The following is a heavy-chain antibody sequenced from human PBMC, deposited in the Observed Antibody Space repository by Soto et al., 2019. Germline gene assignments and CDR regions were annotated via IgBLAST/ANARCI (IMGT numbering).Heavy chain of an antibody. D-gene: IGHD2-2*01. CDR2: ISAGGGNT. Sequence: EVQLLESGGGLVQPGGSLRLSCAVSGFSFSTYAMSWVRQAPGKGLEWVSGISAGGGNTYYADSVRGRFTISRDNSKDTLYLQITSLRAEDTAFYYCAKHAEYQLVSRFDPWGQGTLVTVSS. V-gene: IGHV3-23*01. CDR3: AKHAEYQLVSRFDP. J-gene: IGHJ5*02. CDR1: GFSFSTYA.